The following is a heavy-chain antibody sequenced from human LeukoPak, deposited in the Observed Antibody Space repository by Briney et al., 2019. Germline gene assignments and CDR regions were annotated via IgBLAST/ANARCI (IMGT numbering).Heavy chain of an antibody. Sequence: KTGGSLRLSCAASGFTFTNYSMNWVRQAPGKGLEWVSSISTTSTYIYYADSLKGRFTISRDNAKNSLYLQMNSLRAEDTAVYYCARGPGGGSYIRFDYWGQGTLVTVSS. CDR2: ISTTSTYI. D-gene: IGHD1-26*01. J-gene: IGHJ4*02. CDR3: ARGPGGGSYIRFDY. CDR1: GFTFTNYS. V-gene: IGHV3-21*01.